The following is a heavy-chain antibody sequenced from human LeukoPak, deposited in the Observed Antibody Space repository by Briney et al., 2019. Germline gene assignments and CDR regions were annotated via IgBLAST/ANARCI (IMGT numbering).Heavy chain of an antibody. D-gene: IGHD6-13*01. V-gene: IGHV3-30*04. CDR2: ISYDGSNK. J-gene: IGHJ3*02. CDR1: GFTFSSYA. CDR3: ARFPEAGIAAAGTAVINAFDI. Sequence: GGSLRLSCAASGFTFSSYAMHWVRQAPGKGLEWVAVISYDGSNKYYADSVEGRFTISRDNSKNTLYLQMNSLRAEDTAVYYCARFPEAGIAAAGTAVINAFDIWGQGTMVTVSS.